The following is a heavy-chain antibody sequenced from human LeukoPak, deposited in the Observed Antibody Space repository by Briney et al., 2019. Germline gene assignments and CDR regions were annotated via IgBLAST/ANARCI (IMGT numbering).Heavy chain of an antibody. CDR3: ARLPRTTVVNFDY. D-gene: IGHD4-23*01. CDR1: GYSFTSYW. V-gene: IGHV5-51*01. CDR2: IYPGDSDT. Sequence: GASLQIYCKGSGYSFTSYWIGWVRQMPGKGLEWMGMIYPGDSDTRYSPSFQGQVTISADKSISTSSLQWSTLTASDTAMYYCARLPRTTVVNFDYWGQGTLVTVSS. J-gene: IGHJ4*02.